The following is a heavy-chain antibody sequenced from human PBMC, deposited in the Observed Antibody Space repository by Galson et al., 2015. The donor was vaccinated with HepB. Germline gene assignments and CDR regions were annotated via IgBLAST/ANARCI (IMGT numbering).Heavy chain of an antibody. V-gene: IGHV3-7*03. CDR1: GFTFSSCW. J-gene: IGHJ4*02. CDR3: ARKGPIPAFDY. D-gene: IGHD1-14*01. Sequence: SLRLSCAASGFTFSSCWMSWVRQAPGKGLEWVANIKQDGSEKYYVDSVKGRFTISRDNAKNSLYLQMNSLRAEDTAVYYCARKGPIPAFDYWGQGTLVTVSS. CDR2: IKQDGSEK.